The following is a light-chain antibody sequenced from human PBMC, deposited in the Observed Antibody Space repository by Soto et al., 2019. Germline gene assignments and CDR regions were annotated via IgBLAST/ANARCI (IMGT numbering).Light chain of an antibody. CDR1: QTMTRAY. CDR3: HQYHSPPQT. CDR2: AAS. V-gene: IGKV3-20*01. J-gene: IGKJ2*01. Sequence: EIVLMQSPGTLFLSPGERATLSCRASQTMTRAYVAWYQQKPGQAPRLLIYAASYRATGISDKFSGSGSGTDFSLTISRLEPEDSAVYYCHQYHSPPQTFGQGTKVDIK.